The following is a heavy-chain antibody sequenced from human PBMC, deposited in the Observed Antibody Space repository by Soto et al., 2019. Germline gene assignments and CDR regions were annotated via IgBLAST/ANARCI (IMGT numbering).Heavy chain of an antibody. Sequence: GASVKVSCKASGYTFTGYYMHWVRQAPGQGLEWMGWINPNSCGTNYAQKFQGRVTMTRDTSISTAYMELSRLRSDDTAVYYCASTIFGVVITVSVWGQGTTVTVSS. CDR3: ASTIFGVVITVSV. V-gene: IGHV1-2*02. J-gene: IGHJ6*02. D-gene: IGHD3-3*01. CDR2: INPNSCGT. CDR1: GYTFTGYY.